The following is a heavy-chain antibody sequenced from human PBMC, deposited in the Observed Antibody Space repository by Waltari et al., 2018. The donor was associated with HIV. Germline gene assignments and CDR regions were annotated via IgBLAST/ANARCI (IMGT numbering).Heavy chain of an antibody. CDR2: INPSGGST. D-gene: IGHD1-26*01. J-gene: IGHJ4*02. CDR3: ARAVGATTSFFDY. Sequence: QVQLVQSGAEVKMPGASVKVSCQAAGYTFTTYYMHWVRQAPGQGLEWMGIINPSGGSTSYAQKFQGRVTMTRDTSTSTVYMELSSLRSEDTAVYYCARAVGATTSFFDYWGQGTLVTVSS. V-gene: IGHV1-46*01. CDR1: GYTFTTYY.